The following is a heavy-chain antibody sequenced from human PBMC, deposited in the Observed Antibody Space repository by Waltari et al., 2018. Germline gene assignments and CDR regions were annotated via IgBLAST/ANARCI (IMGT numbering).Heavy chain of an antibody. J-gene: IGHJ5*02. D-gene: IGHD6-6*01. Sequence: QLQLQESGPGLLRPSETLSLTCTAAAGSISSTTDSWGWIRQPPGTGLEWIGRIHHTGSIYSNPSLKTRVTIAADTSRQHLSRKLRSVTAADTALYYCARSVAARRINWFDPWGQGTLVTVSS. CDR1: AGSISSTTDS. V-gene: IGHV4-39*02. CDR2: IHHTGSI. CDR3: ARSVAARRINWFDP.